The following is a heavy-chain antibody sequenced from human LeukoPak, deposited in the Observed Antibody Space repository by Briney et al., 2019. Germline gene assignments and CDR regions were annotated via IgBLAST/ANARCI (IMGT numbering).Heavy chain of an antibody. Sequence: SGGSLRLSCAASGFTVSSNYMSWIRQPPGKGLEWIGSIYYSGSTYYNPSLKSRVTISVDTSKNQFSLKLSSVTAADTAVHYCARHVDPSNWFDPWGQGTLVTVSS. CDR2: IYYSGST. CDR3: ARHVDPSNWFDP. CDR1: GFTVSSNY. J-gene: IGHJ5*02. D-gene: IGHD2-15*01. V-gene: IGHV4-39*01.